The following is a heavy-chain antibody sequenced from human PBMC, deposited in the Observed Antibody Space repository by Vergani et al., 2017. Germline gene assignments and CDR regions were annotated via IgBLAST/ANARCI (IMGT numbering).Heavy chain of an antibody. Sequence: EVQLVESGGGLVQPGGSLRLSCADSGFTFSSYSMNWVRQAPGKGLEWVSYISSSSRIIYYSDSVKCRFTISRDNAKNSLYLQMNSLRAEDTAVYYCAIALITMIVVDQDAFDIWGQGTMVTVSS. V-gene: IGHV3-48*01. CDR3: AIALITMIVVDQDAFDI. CDR2: ISSSSRII. CDR1: GFTFSSYS. D-gene: IGHD3-22*01. J-gene: IGHJ3*02.